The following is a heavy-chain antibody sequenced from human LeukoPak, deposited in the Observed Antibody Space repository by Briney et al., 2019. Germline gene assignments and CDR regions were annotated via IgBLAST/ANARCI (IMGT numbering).Heavy chain of an antibody. Sequence: SETLSLTCTVSGASITYYHWSWIRQPPGKGLEWIGFIYSSGSTKYNPSLKSRVAISFDTSENRLSLKVGSVTAADTAVYYCARFRSLGASFGNWGQGSLVAVSA. CDR3: ARFRSLGASFGN. D-gene: IGHD1-26*01. V-gene: IGHV4-59*08. CDR2: IYSSGST. J-gene: IGHJ4*02. CDR1: GASITYYH.